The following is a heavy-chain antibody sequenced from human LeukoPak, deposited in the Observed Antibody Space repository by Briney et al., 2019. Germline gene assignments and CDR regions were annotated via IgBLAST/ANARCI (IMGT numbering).Heavy chain of an antibody. V-gene: IGHV3-48*03. CDR2: IISSGTTI. D-gene: IGHD3-22*01. J-gene: IGHJ3*02. CDR1: GFIFRSYE. Sequence: GGSLRLSCAASGFIFRSYEMNWVRQAPGKGLEWVSYIISSGTTIYYADSVKGRFTISRDNSKNTLYLQMNSLRAEDTAVYYCVKGLLFTIIVVVNADAFDIWGQGTMVTVTS. CDR3: VKGLLFTIIVVVNADAFDI.